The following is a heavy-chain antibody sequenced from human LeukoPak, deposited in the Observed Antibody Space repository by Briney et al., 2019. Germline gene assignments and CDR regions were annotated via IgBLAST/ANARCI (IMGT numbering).Heavy chain of an antibody. CDR2: LNPQSGNT. J-gene: IGHJ4*02. V-gene: IGHV1-8*01. CDR3: ARGPWFRSLVGYCADGVCYPGY. D-gene: IGHD2-8*01. Sequence: ASVKVSFTASEYTFITYDIIWVRQAAGQGLEWMGWLNPQSGNTGYTESFQGRVTLTMDSSISTAYMELRSLRFEDTAVYYCARGPWFRSLVGYCADGVCYPGYWGQGTLVTVSS. CDR1: EYTFITYD.